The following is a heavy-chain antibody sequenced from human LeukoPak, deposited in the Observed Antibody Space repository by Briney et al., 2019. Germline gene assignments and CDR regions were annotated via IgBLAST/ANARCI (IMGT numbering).Heavy chain of an antibody. V-gene: IGHV1-18*01. CDR2: VSAYADNT. Sequence: ASVKVSCKASGYNFFSYGITWVRHAPGQGLERMGWVSAYADNTNYVQKFQGRVTMTTDTSTSTAYMELRSLRSDDTAVYYCARDCIGCHGFDSWGQGTLVTVSS. D-gene: IGHD1-26*01. J-gene: IGHJ4*02. CDR3: ARDCIGCHGFDS. CDR1: GYNFFSYG.